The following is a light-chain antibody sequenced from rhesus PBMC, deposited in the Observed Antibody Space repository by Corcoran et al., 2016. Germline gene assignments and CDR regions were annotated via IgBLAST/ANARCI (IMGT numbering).Light chain of an antibody. V-gene: IGKV3-24*04. CDR3: QQSSNLLT. J-gene: IGKJ4*01. CDR1: QSVGSY. Sequence: ETVVTQSPATLALSPGERATLSCRASQSVGSYLAWYQQKPGKAPRLLNYGASSRATGLPDRFSGSGSGADVTLPISSLEPEDVGIYYCQQSSNLLTFGGGTKVEIK. CDR2: GAS.